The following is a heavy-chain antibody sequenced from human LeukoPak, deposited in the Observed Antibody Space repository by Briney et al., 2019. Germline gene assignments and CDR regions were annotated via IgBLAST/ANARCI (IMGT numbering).Heavy chain of an antibody. CDR2: IDWDDDK. CDR3: ARIFGYGDYGDAFDI. V-gene: IGHV2-70*04. Sequence: SGPALVKPTQTLTLTCTFSGFSLSTSGMRVSWIRQPPGKALKWLARIDWDDDKFYSTSLKTRLTISKDTSKNQVVLTMTNMDPVDTATYYCARIFGYGDYGDAFDIWGQGTMVTVSS. D-gene: IGHD4-17*01. J-gene: IGHJ3*02. CDR1: GFSLSTSGMR.